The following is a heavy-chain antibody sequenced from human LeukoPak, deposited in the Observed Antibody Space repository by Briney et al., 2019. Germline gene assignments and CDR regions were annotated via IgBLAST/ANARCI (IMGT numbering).Heavy chain of an antibody. CDR1: GGSISSYY. Sequence: SETLSLTCTVSGGSISSYYWSWIRQPPGKGLEWIGSMYRTGTTYYNPSLQSRATISIDTSKNQFSLKLSSVTAADTAVYYCGRDRRAVAGPAFDYWGQGTLVTVSS. J-gene: IGHJ4*02. CDR2: MYRTGTT. CDR3: GRDRRAVAGPAFDY. D-gene: IGHD6-19*01. V-gene: IGHV4-38-2*02.